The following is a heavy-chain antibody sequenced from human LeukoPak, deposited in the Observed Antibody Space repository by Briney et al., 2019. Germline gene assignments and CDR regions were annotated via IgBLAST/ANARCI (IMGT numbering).Heavy chain of an antibody. D-gene: IGHD3-3*01. CDR1: GGSITSYY. CDR3: ARAPTFGVVIDY. V-gene: IGHV4-59*08. J-gene: IGHJ4*02. CDR2: IYYLGST. Sequence: SETLSLTCTVSGGSITSYYWSWIRQPPGKGLEWIGYIYYLGSTDYNPSLKSRVTISVDTSKNQFSLKLSSVTAADTAVYYCARAPTFGVVIDYWGQGTLVTVSS.